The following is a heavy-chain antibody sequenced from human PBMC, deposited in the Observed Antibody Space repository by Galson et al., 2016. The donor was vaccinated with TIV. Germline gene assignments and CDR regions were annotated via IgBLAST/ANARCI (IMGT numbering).Heavy chain of an antibody. CDR3: TRGRFESGSYYNNGFDY. CDR1: GGSFRGYY. Sequence: ETLSLTGGVSGGSFRGYYWTWIRLPPGKGLEWIGEIDDSGSTNSIPSLKSRLTLSVDTSRNHFSLQLKSVTAADTGVYYCTRGRFESGSYYNNGFDYWGQGTPVTVSS. V-gene: IGHV4-34*01. CDR2: IDDSGST. D-gene: IGHD3-10*01. J-gene: IGHJ4*02.